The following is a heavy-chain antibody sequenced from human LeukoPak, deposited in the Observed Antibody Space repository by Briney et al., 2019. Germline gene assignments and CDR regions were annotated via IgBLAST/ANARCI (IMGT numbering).Heavy chain of an antibody. V-gene: IGHV4-59*08. CDR2: IYNSGNN. J-gene: IGHJ4*02. CDR1: GGSISSDY. D-gene: IGHD3-10*01. CDR3: ATRGY. Sequence: PSETLSLTCTVSGGSISSDYWQWIRQPPGKGLEWVGYIYNSGNNHYNSSLKSRDTISIDTSKNQFSLKLASVTAADTAVYYCATRGYWGQGTLVAVSS.